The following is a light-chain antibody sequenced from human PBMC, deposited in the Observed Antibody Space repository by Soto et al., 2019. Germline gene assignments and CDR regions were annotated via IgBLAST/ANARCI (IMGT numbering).Light chain of an antibody. V-gene: IGKV1-5*01. J-gene: IGKJ1*01. CDR2: DAS. Sequence: GARVTITCRASQSISASLAWYQHKPGKVPKLLIYDASSLESGVPSRFSGSGSGTEFTLTISSLRPDDSATYYCQQYNSYSWTFGQGTKVDIK. CDR1: QSISAS. CDR3: QQYNSYSWT.